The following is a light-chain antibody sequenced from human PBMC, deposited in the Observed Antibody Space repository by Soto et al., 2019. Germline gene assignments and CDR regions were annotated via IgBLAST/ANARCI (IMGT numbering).Light chain of an antibody. Sequence: ETLMTQSPATLSVSPGERATLSCRASQSVSIDLAWYQQTPGQAPRLLIYGASTRATGIPVRFSGSASGTEFTLPISRLQPEDFTVYYCQQYNKWPLTFGQGTKVDIK. CDR1: QSVSID. CDR2: GAS. CDR3: QQYNKWPLT. J-gene: IGKJ1*01. V-gene: IGKV3-15*01.